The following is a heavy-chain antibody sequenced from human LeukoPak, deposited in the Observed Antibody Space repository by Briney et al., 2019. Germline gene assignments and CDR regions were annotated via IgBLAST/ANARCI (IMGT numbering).Heavy chain of an antibody. V-gene: IGHV3-43D*03. D-gene: IGHD3-22*01. CDR3: AKSGPSGYYYFDY. CDR1: GFTFSSYA. J-gene: IGHJ4*02. CDR2: ISWDGGST. Sequence: GGSLRLSCAASGFTFSSYAMHWVRQAPGKGLEWVSLISWDGGSTYYADSVKGRFTISRDNSKNSLYLQMNSLRAEDTALYYCAKSGPSGYYYFDYWGQGTLVTVSS.